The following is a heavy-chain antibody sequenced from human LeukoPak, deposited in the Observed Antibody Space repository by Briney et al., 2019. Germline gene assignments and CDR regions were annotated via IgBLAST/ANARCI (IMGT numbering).Heavy chain of an antibody. V-gene: IGHV3-7*01. CDR1: GFTFTNYW. J-gene: IGHJ6*03. CDR3: ARLNYDFWSGVWEGYYMDV. D-gene: IGHD3-3*01. CDR2: INEGETEK. Sequence: PGGSLRLSCAASGFTFTNYWMNWVRQAPGKGLEWVANINEGETEKYYVDSVRGRFTVSRDNTQNSFYLQMNSLRAEDTAVYYCARLNYDFWSGVWEGYYMDVWGKGTTVTVSS.